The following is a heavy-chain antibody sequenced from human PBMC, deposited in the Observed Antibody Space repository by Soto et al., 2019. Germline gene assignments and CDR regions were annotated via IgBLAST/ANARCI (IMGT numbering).Heavy chain of an antibody. D-gene: IGHD3-16*01. CDR3: ERDGIGVTPSWDI. CDR1: GGSISRYY. CDR2: IYTRGST. V-gene: IGHV4-4*07. Sequence: QVQLQESGPGLVKPSETLSLTCTVSGGSISRYYWSWIRQPAGKGLERIGRIYTRGSTNYNPSLKSRVTMSGDTAKTQFSLKLSSVTAADTAVYCCERDGIGVTPSWDIWGQGTMVTVSS. J-gene: IGHJ3*02.